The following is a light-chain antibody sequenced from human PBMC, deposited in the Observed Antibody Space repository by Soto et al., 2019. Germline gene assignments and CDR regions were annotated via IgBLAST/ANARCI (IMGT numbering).Light chain of an antibody. CDR2: DAS. V-gene: IGKV3-11*01. Sequence: ITQSASTLSVSPGDSATLSCMASQSVTSNLAWYQHKPGQAPRLLIYDASNRATGIPARFSGSGSGTDFTLTISSLEPEDFAVYYCQQRSNWPITFGQGTRLEIK. CDR3: QQRSNWPIT. J-gene: IGKJ5*01. CDR1: QSVTSN.